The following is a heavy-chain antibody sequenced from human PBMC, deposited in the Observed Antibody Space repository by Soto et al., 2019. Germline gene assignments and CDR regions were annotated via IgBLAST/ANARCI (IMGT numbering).Heavy chain of an antibody. Sequence: LRLSCAASGFTFSIYAMTWVRQSPGKGLEWVSSMSRTGDNTYYADSVKGRFTISRDNSKNTLYLQMNSLRAEDTAIYYCAKDQSNSNPLYYFDFWGPGTLVTVSS. CDR3: AKDQSNSNPLYYFDF. V-gene: IGHV3-23*01. CDR1: GFTFSIYA. CDR2: MSRTGDNT. D-gene: IGHD3-22*01. J-gene: IGHJ4*02.